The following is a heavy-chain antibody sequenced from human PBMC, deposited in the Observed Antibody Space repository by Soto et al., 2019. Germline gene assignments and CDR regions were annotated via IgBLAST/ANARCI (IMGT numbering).Heavy chain of an antibody. D-gene: IGHD2-8*01. CDR2: IYYSGST. CDR3: ARLGGYCTTSCYGYYDMDV. J-gene: IGHJ6*02. V-gene: IGHV4-59*04. CDR1: GGSISSYY. Sequence: SETLSLTCTVSGGSISSYYWSWIRQHPRKGLEWIGYIYYSGSTYYNPSLKSRVTISVDTSKNQFSLKVSSVTAADTAVYYCARLGGYCTTSCYGYYDMDVWGQGTTVTSP.